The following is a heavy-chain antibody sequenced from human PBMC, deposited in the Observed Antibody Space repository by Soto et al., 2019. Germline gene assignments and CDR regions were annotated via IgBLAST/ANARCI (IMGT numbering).Heavy chain of an antibody. D-gene: IGHD6-19*01. CDR2: INAGNGNT. J-gene: IGHJ2*01. CDR3: ARDPTQIAVAVYWYFDL. CDR1: GYTFTSYA. V-gene: IGHV1-3*01. Sequence: GASVKVSCKASGYTFTSYAMHWVRQAPGQRLEWMGWINAGNGNTKYSQKFQGRVTITRDTSASTAYMELSSLRSEDTAVYYCARDPTQIAVAVYWYFDLWGRGTLDTVSS.